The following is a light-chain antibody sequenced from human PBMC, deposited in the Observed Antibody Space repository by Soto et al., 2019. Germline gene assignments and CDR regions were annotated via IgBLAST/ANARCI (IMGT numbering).Light chain of an antibody. CDR1: QSVSSSD. CDR2: GAS. Sequence: EIVMTQSPATLSLSPGERATLSCRASQSVSSSDLAWYQQKPGRAPRLLISGASSRATGIPDRFSGSGSGTDFTLTISRLEPEDFAVFYCQQYGTSPPTFGQGTKVDIK. V-gene: IGKV3-20*01. J-gene: IGKJ1*01. CDR3: QQYGTSPPT.